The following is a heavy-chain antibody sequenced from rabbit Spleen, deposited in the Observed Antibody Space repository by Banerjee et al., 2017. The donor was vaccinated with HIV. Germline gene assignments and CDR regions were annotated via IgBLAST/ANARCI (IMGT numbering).Heavy chain of an antibody. CDR1: GFSLNSGYD. D-gene: IGHD8-1*01. V-gene: IGHV1S40*01. J-gene: IGHJ4*01. CDR3: ARDAGSGHYIDAYFDL. Sequence: QSLEESGGGLVKPGASLTLTCKASGFSLNSGYDMCWVRQAPGKGLEWIACIDAGSSGFTYFASWAKGRFTISKTSSTTVTLQMTSLTVADTATYFCARDAGSGHYIDAYFDLWGQGTLVTVS. CDR2: IDAGSSGFT.